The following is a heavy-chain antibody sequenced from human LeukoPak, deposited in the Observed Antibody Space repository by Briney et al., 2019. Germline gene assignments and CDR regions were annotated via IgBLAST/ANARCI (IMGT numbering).Heavy chain of an antibody. V-gene: IGHV3-7*01. D-gene: IGHD2-15*01. J-gene: IGHJ4*02. CDR2: IKQDGSEK. Sequence: GGSLRLSCAASGFTFSSYSMNWVRQAPGKGLEWVANIKQDGSEKYYVDSVKGRFTISRDNAKNSLYLQMNSLRAEDTAVYYCARGSIVVVSEYYFDYWGQGTLVTVSS. CDR1: GFTFSSYS. CDR3: ARGSIVVVSEYYFDY.